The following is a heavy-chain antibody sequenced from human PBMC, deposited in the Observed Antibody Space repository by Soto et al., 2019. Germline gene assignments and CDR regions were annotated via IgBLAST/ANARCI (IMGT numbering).Heavy chain of an antibody. Sequence: QVQLQESGPGLVKPSQTLSLTCTVSGGSISSGDYYWSWIRQPPGKGLEWIGYIYYSGRTYYTPSLKSRVTSSVDASKTQFALKLSSGTAADTAVYYCAWVASADNWFDPWGQGTLVTVSS. D-gene: IGHD2-15*01. J-gene: IGHJ5*02. CDR2: IYYSGRT. CDR1: GGSISSGDYY. CDR3: AWVASADNWFDP. V-gene: IGHV4-30-4*01.